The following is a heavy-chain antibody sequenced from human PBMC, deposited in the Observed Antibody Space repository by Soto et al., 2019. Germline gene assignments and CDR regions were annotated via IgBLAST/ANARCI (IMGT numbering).Heavy chain of an antibody. CDR2: VRGNGDPP. Sequence: GGSLRLSCSASGFTFSSYAMHWVRQAPGKGLEYVSGVRGNGDPPFYADSVKGRFTNSRDNSKNTLYLQMSSLSADDTAVYYCVKSRGGNNFDFFDWGQGALVTVSS. CDR3: VKSRGGNNFDFFD. D-gene: IGHD5-12*01. V-gene: IGHV3-64D*06. CDR1: GFTFSSYA. J-gene: IGHJ4*02.